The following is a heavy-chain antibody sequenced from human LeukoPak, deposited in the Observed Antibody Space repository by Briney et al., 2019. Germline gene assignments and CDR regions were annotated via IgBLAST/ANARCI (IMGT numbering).Heavy chain of an antibody. D-gene: IGHD6-19*01. CDR1: GFTFTIYV. J-gene: IGHJ4*02. V-gene: IGHV3-23*01. Sequence: GGSLRLPCGASGFTFTIYVMSGLRQAPGKGLEWVSGISGSGGSSYYADPVKGRFTISRDNSKNTVYLQMNSLRAEDTAVYYCAKGRSPGITVALDYWGQGALVTVSS. CDR3: AKGRSPGITVALDY. CDR2: ISGSGGSS.